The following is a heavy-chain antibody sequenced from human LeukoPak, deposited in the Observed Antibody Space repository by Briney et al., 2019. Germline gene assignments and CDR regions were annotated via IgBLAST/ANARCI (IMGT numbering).Heavy chain of an antibody. D-gene: IGHD3-16*01. CDR1: GDSISSYF. V-gene: IGHV4-59*01. Sequence: TSETLSLTCSVSGDSISSYFWAWIRQPPGKGLEWIGYVCYNGTTNYNPSLRNRVAISIDTSKNQFSLKLNSATAADTAVYYCATSGGFNSPRHYWGQGTLVTVS. CDR2: VCYNGTT. J-gene: IGHJ4*02. CDR3: ATSGGFNSPRHY.